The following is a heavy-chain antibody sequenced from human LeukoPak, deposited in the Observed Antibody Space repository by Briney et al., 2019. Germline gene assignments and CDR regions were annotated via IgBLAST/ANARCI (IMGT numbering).Heavy chain of an antibody. D-gene: IGHD6-19*01. J-gene: IGHJ6*02. CDR1: GFTFSSYW. Sequence: GGSLRLSCAASGFTFSSYWMSWVRQAPGKGLEWVANIKQDGSEKYYVDSVKGRFTISRDNAKNSLYLQMNSLRAEDTAVYYCARDGVVAGTWWELQHYYYGMDVWGQGTTVTVSS. CDR3: ARDGVVAGTWWELQHYYYGMDV. V-gene: IGHV3-7*01. CDR2: IKQDGSEK.